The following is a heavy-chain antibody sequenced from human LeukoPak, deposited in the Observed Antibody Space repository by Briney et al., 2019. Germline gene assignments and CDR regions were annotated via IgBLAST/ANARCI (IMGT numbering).Heavy chain of an antibody. CDR2: ISTSSDTI. CDR1: GFIFTSYS. V-gene: IGHV3-48*01. J-gene: IGHJ4*02. CDR3: AKTRPLDSSSWSHGDY. D-gene: IGHD6-13*01. Sequence: GGSLRLSCAASGFIFTSYSMNWVRQAPGKGLEWVSYISTSSDTIYYTDSVKGRFIISRDNAKNSLYLQMNSLRAEDTAVYYCAKTRPLDSSSWSHGDYWGQGTLVTVSS.